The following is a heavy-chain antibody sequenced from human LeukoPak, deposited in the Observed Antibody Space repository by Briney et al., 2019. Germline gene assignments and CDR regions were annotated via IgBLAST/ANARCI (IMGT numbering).Heavy chain of an antibody. CDR1: GYTFTSYG. D-gene: IGHD3-22*01. V-gene: IGHV1-18*01. CDR2: ISAYNGNT. CDR3: ATATAFDNSLIDY. J-gene: IGHJ4*02. Sequence: GASVKVSCKASGYTFTSYGVSWVRQAPGQGLEWMGWISAYNGNTNYARKLQGRVTMTRDTSISTAYMELSRLRSDDTAVYYCATATAFDNSLIDYWGQGTLVTVSS.